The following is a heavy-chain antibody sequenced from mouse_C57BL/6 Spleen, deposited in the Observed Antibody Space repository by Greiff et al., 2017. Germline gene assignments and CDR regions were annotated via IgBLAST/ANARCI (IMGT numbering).Heavy chain of an antibody. J-gene: IGHJ4*01. CDR3: ARVCFPLVGRAMDY. CDR2: IYPGDGDT. Sequence: VQLQQSGPELVKPGASVKISCKASGYAFSSSWMNWVKQRPGKGLEWIGRIYPGDGDTNYNGKFKGKATLTADKSSSTAYMQLNSLTSKYSAVYFCARVCFPLVGRAMDYWGQGTSVTVSS. CDR1: GYAFSSSW. D-gene: IGHD2-2*01. V-gene: IGHV1-82*01.